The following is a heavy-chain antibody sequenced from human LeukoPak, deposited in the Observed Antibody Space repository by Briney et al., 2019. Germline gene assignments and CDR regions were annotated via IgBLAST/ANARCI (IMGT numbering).Heavy chain of an antibody. V-gene: IGHV3-30*18. CDR2: ISYTGHTQ. D-gene: IGHD3-16*02. CDR3: AKTPEWGSYRPTYYFDY. CDR1: GFTFSNYG. Sequence: GGSLRLSCAASGFTFSNYGMHWVRQAPGKGLEWVAVISYTGHTQYYLDSVKGRFTISRDNSKNTLYLQMNSLRAEDTAVYYCAKTPEWGSYRPTYYFDYWGQGTLVTVSS. J-gene: IGHJ4*02.